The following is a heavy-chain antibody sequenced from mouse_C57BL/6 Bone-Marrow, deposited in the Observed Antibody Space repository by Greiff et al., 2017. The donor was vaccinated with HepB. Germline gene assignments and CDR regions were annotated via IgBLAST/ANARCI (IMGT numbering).Heavy chain of an antibody. CDR3: TYIYYGYLDWYFDV. Sequence: VQLQQSGAELVRPGASVKLSCTASGFNIKDDYMHWVKQRPEQGLEWIGWIDPENGDTEYASKFQGKATITADTSSNTAYLQLSSLTSEDTAVYYCTYIYYGYLDWYFDVWGTGTTVTVSS. CDR2: IDPENGDT. J-gene: IGHJ1*03. V-gene: IGHV14-4*01. CDR1: GFNIKDDY. D-gene: IGHD2-2*01.